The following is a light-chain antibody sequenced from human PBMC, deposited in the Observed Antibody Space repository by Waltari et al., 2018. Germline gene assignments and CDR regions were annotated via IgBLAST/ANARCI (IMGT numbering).Light chain of an antibody. V-gene: IGKV3-11*01. J-gene: IGKJ4*01. CDR3: QQRSDWPFLT. CDR1: QSIGNY. Sequence: EIVLTQSPVTLAMSPGERATLSCRASQSIGNYLAWYQHKPGQAPRLLIYDASNRATGIPDRFSGSGSGTVFTLTINSLEPEDFTVYYCQQRSDWPFLTFGGGTKVEIK. CDR2: DAS.